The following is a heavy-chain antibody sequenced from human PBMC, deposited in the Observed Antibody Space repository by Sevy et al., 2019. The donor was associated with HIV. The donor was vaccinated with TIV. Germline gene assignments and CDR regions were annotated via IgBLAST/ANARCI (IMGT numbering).Heavy chain of an antibody. J-gene: IGHJ5*02. CDR1: GFTFSSYG. D-gene: IGHD4-17*01. V-gene: IGHV3-30*18. CDR2: ISYDGSNK. CDR3: TKAKKLATVTTHWFDP. Sequence: GGSLRLSCAASGFTFSSYGMHWVRQAPGKGLEWVAVISYDGSNKYYADSVKGRFTISRDNSKNTLYLQMNSLRAEDTAVYYCTKAKKLATVTTHWFDPWGQGTLVTVSS.